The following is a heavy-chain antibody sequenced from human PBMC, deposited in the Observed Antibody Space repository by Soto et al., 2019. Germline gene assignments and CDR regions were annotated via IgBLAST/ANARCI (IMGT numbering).Heavy chain of an antibody. J-gene: IGHJ6*02. Sequence: ETLSLTYPVSGGSVSSGRYYWSRIRQSPGKGLEWIGYIYYSGNSGTTYYNPSLKSRVTISVDTSKNQFSLKLSSVTAADTAVYYCARDLRGGSYGMDVWGQGTTVTVSS. CDR3: ARDLRGGSYGMDV. CDR1: GGSVSSGRYY. D-gene: IGHD3-10*01. CDR2: IYYSGNSGTT. V-gene: IGHV4-61*01.